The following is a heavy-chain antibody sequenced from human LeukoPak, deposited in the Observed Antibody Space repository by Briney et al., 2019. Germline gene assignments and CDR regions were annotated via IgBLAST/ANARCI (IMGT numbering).Heavy chain of an antibody. CDR3: ARERCSGGSCSPFDY. D-gene: IGHD2-15*01. J-gene: IGHJ4*02. CDR2: IYPGDSDT. CDR1: GYSFTSYW. V-gene: IGHV5-51*01. Sequence: GESLKISCEGSGYSFTSYWIGWVRQMPGKGLEWMGIIYPGDSDTRYSPSFRGQVIISADTSISTAYLQWSSLKASDTAMYYCARERCSGGSCSPFDYWGQGTLVTVSS.